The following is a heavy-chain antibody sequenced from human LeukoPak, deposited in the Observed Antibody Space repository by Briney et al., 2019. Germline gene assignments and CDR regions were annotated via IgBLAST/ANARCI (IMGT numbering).Heavy chain of an antibody. V-gene: IGHV3-20*04. D-gene: IGHD6-13*01. Sequence: GGSLRLSCAASGFTFSSYAMSWVRQAPGKGLGWVSGINWNGGSTGYADSVKGRFTISRDNAKNSLYLQMNSLRAEDTALYYCARDQYSRSWYFVSPGGYWGQGTLVTVSS. J-gene: IGHJ4*02. CDR2: INWNGGST. CDR3: ARDQYSRSWYFVSPGGY. CDR1: GFTFSSYA.